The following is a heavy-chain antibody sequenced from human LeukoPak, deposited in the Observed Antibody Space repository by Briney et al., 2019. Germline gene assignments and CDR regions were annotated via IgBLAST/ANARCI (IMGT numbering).Heavy chain of an antibody. CDR3: ARDLGLEGYGYGYRAFDI. V-gene: IGHV4-59*01. CDR1: GGSISSYY. CDR2: IYYSGST. D-gene: IGHD5-18*01. J-gene: IGHJ3*02. Sequence: SETLSLTCTVSGGSISSYYWSWIRQPPGKGLEWIGYIYYSGSTNYNPSLKSRVTISVDTSKNQFSLKLSSVTAADTALYYCARDLGLEGYGYGYRAFDIWGQGTMVTVSS.